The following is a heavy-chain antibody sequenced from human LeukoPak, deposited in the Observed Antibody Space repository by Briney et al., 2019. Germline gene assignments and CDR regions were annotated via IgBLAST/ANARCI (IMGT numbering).Heavy chain of an antibody. Sequence: GGSLRLSCAASGFIFEDYAMNWVRQAPGKGLEWVSGINWNGGSTGYADSVKGRFPISRDNAKNSLYLQMNSLRAEDTALYYCATVRSSDWYFFDFWGQGTLVTVSS. V-gene: IGHV3-20*04. CDR2: INWNGGST. CDR1: GFIFEDYA. CDR3: ATVRSSDWYFFDF. D-gene: IGHD6-19*01. J-gene: IGHJ4*02.